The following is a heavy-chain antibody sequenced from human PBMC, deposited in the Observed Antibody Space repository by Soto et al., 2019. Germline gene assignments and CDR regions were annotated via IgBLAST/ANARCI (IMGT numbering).Heavy chain of an antibody. CDR3: ARDLAWELLPSDY. D-gene: IGHD1-26*01. V-gene: IGHV1-2*02. J-gene: IGHJ4*02. CDR2: INPNSGGT. Sequence: QVQLVQSGAEVKKPGASVKVSCKASGYTFTGYYMHWMRQAPGQGLEWMGWINPNSGGTNHAQKFQGRVTMTRDTSISTAYMELSRLRSDDTAVYYCARDLAWELLPSDYWGQGTLVTVSS. CDR1: GYTFTGYY.